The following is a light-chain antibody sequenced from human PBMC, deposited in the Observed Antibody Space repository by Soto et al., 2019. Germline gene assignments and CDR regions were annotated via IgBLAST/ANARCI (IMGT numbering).Light chain of an antibody. V-gene: IGKV3-20*01. CDR2: GAF. CDR3: QQYGSSPLTYT. CDR1: QSVSSNY. Sequence: EIVLTQCPGTLSLSPGERATLSFRSXQSVSSNYLAWYQQKPGQAPRLLIXGAFSRDTGIPDRFSGSTSGTDFTLTISRLEPEDFAVYYCQQYGSSPLTYTFGQGTRLEIK. J-gene: IGKJ5*01.